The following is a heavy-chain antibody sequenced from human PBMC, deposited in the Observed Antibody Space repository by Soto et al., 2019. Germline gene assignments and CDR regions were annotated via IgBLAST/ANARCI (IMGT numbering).Heavy chain of an antibody. CDR2: IWYEGSIK. V-gene: IGHV3-33*01. CDR1: GFTFSNYA. Sequence: QVQLVESGGGVVQPGRSLRLSCAPSGFTFSNYAMHWVRQAPGKGLEWVAVIWYEGSIKYYADSVKGRFTISRDNSKNTLHLQMNSLRAEDTAVYYCARDADYGDDPSEDPGYYFDYWGQGTLVTVSS. J-gene: IGHJ4*02. D-gene: IGHD4-17*01. CDR3: ARDADYGDDPSEDPGYYFDY.